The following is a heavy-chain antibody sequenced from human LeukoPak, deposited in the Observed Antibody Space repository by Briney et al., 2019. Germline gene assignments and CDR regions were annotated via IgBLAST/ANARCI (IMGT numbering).Heavy chain of an antibody. CDR1: GYIFSHYG. CDR3: AKGDITSWNYMC. CDR2: IRYDGRNQ. D-gene: IGHD2-2*01. J-gene: IGHJ4*02. Sequence: GGSLRLSCAASGYIFSHYGMHWVRQAPSKGLEWVAFIRYDGRNQYYAESVKGRFTISRDNSKNTLFLQLNSLRAEDTAIYYCAKGDITSWNYMCWGQGTLVTVYS. V-gene: IGHV3-30*02.